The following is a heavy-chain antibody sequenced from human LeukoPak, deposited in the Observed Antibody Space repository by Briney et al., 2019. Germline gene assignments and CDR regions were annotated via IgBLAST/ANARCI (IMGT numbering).Heavy chain of an antibody. J-gene: IGHJ6*03. CDR2: IYTSGST. D-gene: IGHD3-10*01. CDR1: GGSISSGSYY. V-gene: IGHV4-61*02. Sequence: SETLSLTCTVSGGSISSGSYYWSWIRQPAGKGLELIGRIYTSGSTNYNPSLKSRVTISVDTSKNQFSLKLSSVTAADTAVYYCARDRGFMVRGSRRGYDDYYYYMDVWGKGTTVTISS. CDR3: ARDRGFMVRGSRRGYDDYYYYMDV.